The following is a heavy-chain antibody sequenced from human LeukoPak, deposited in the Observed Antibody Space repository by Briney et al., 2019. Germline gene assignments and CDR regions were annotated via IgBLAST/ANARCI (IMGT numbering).Heavy chain of an antibody. CDR2: IYYSGST. J-gene: IGHJ4*02. V-gene: IGHV4-39*01. Sequence: SETLSLTCTVSGGSITSSSYYWGWDRQPPGKGLEWIGSIYYSGSTCYNPSLKSRVTISVDTSKNQFSLKLSSVTAADTAVYYCARHEDCGGDCYPYCFDYWGQGTLVTVSS. D-gene: IGHD2-21*02. CDR1: GGSITSSSYY. CDR3: ARHEDCGGDCYPYCFDY.